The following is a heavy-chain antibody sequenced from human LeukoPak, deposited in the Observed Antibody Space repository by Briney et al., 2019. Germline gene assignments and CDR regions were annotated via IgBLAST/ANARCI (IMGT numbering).Heavy chain of an antibody. CDR2: IRSKADSYTT. CDR1: GFTFSGSA. J-gene: IGHJ4*02. CDR3: RAAADLNDY. Sequence: PGGSLRLSCAASGFTFSGSAMHWVRQASGKGLEWLGRIRSKADSYTTAYAAWVKGRFIVSRDDSKNTAYLQMNSLKTEDTAVYCCRAAADLNDYWGQGTLVSVSS. V-gene: IGHV3-73*01. D-gene: IGHD6-13*01.